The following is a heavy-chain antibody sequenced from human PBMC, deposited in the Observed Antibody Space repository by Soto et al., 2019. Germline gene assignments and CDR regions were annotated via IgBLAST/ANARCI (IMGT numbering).Heavy chain of an antibody. CDR1: GCTFSSYA. CDR3: AKTIAVAGLLRRGWYFDY. CDR2: ISGSGGST. D-gene: IGHD6-19*01. Sequence: EVQLLESGGGLVQPGGSLRLSCAASGCTFSSYAMSWVRQAPGKGLEWVSAISGSGGSTYYADSVKGRFTISRDNSKNTLYLQMNSLRAEDTAVYYCAKTIAVAGLLRRGWYFDYWGQGTLVTVSS. V-gene: IGHV3-23*01. J-gene: IGHJ4*02.